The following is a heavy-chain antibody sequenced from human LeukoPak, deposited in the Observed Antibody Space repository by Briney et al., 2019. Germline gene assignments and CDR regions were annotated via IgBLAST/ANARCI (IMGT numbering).Heavy chain of an antibody. V-gene: IGHV1-2*02. CDR1: GYSFTGYY. CDR2: IKPNNGDT. D-gene: IGHD6-13*01. J-gene: IGHJ4*02. CDR3: ARDRIAAGFDY. Sequence: ASVKVSCKASGYSFTGYYMHWVRQAPGQGLEWMGWIKPNNGDTNYAQKFQGRVTMTRDTSISTAYMELSRLRSDDTAVYYCARDRIAAGFDYWGQGTLVTVSS.